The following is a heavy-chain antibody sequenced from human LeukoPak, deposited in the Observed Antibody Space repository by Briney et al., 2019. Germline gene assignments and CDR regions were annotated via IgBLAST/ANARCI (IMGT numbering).Heavy chain of an antibody. Sequence: GGSLRLSCEVSGFTFSNAWMNWVRQAPGKGLEWVSYISSSGSTIYYADSVKGRFTISRDNAKNSLYLQMNSLRAEDTAVYYCAELGITMIGGVWGEGTTVTISS. CDR1: GFTFSNAW. D-gene: IGHD3-10*02. J-gene: IGHJ6*04. CDR3: AELGITMIGGV. V-gene: IGHV3-48*03. CDR2: ISSSGSTI.